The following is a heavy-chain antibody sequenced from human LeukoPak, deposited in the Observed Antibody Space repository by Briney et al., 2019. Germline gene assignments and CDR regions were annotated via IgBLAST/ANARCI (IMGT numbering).Heavy chain of an antibody. CDR2: IYYSGST. D-gene: IGHD3-16*02. CDR1: GGSISSYY. V-gene: IGHV4-59*01. J-gene: IGHJ3*02. CDR3: ARGDYIWGSYRYTNAFDI. Sequence: SETLSLTCTVSGGSISSYYWSWTRQPPGKGLEWIGYIYYSGSTNYNPSLRSRVTISVDTSKNQFSLKLSSVTAADTAVYYCARGDYIWGSYRYTNAFDIWGQGTMVTVSS.